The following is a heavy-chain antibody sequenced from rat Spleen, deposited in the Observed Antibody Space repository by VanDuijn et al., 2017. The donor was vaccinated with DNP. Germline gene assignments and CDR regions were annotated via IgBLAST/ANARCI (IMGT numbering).Heavy chain of an antibody. CDR3: ARQETWMAMDD. CDR2: ITTNGGST. D-gene: IGHD1-12*02. Sequence: EVQLVETGGGLVQPGRSLKLSCVVSGFTFSSYWMIWIRQAPGKGLEWVASITTNGGSTHYPDSVKGRFTISRDNAKSTLYLQMNSLRSEDTATYYCARQETWMAMDDWGQGVLVTVSS. CDR1: GFTFSSYW. V-gene: IGHV5-58*01. J-gene: IGHJ4*01.